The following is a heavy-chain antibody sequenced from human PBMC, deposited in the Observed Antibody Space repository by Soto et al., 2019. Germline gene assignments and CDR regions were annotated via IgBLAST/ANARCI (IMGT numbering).Heavy chain of an antibody. J-gene: IGHJ4*01. CDR1: GLTFSHYA. CDR3: AKRLSYYFDS. CDR2: VTGDGVTT. Sequence: EVQLLESGGALLQPGGSLRLSCAASGLTFSHYAMSWVRQAPGKGLECVSTVTGDGVTTSYADSVKGRFTISRDNSKNTLYLQMSGLRADDTAVYDGAKRLSYYFDSWGHGTLVTVSS. D-gene: IGHD3-16*02. V-gene: IGHV3-23*01.